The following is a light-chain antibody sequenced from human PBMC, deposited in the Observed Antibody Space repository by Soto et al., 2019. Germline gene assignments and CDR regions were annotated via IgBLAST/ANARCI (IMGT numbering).Light chain of an antibody. J-gene: IGKJ4*01. CDR2: GAS. V-gene: IGKV3-20*01. CDR3: QQYGSTPLT. CDR1: QSVITY. Sequence: ESVLTQSPGTLSLSPGERATLSCRASQSVITYSAWYQQKPGQAPRLLIYGASSRATGIPDRFSGSGSGTDFTLTISRLEPEDVAVYYCQQYGSTPLTFGGGTKVDIK.